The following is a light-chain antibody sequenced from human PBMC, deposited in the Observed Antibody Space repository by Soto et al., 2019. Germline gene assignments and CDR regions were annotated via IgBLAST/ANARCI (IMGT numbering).Light chain of an antibody. CDR2: GAS. J-gene: IGKJ1*01. CDR1: QSVSSN. Sequence: EIVMTQSPATLSVSPGERATLSCMASQSVSSNLAWYQQKPGQAPRLLIYGASTRATGIPARFSGSGSGTEFTLTISSLQSEDFAVYSCQQYNNWPQTFGQGTKVDIK. CDR3: QQYNNWPQT. V-gene: IGKV3-15*01.